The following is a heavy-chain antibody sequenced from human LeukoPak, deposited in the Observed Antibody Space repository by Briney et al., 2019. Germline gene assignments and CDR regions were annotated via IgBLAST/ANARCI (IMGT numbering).Heavy chain of an antibody. D-gene: IGHD2-8*01. CDR3: ARGLTLIPYYFDY. J-gene: IGHJ4*02. CDR1: GGSISSYY. V-gene: IGHV4-59*01. CDR2: IYYSGST. Sequence: SETLSLTXTVSGGSISSYYWSWIRQPPGKGLEWIGYIYYSGSTNYNPSLKSRVTISVDTSKNQFSLKLSSVTAADTAVYYCARGLTLIPYYFDYWGQGTLVTVSS.